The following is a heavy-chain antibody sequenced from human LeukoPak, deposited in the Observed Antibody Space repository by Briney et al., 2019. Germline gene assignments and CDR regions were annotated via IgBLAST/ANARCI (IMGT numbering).Heavy chain of an antibody. V-gene: IGHV3-64D*09. CDR2: ISSNGGST. CDR1: GFTFSSHV. J-gene: IGHJ3*02. D-gene: IGHD3-22*01. Sequence: HPGGSLRLSCSASGFTFSSHVMYWVRQAPGKGLEYVSTISSNGGSTYYADSVKGRFTISRDNSKNTLYLQMSSLRAEDTAVYYCVKDYYDSSGYYGDAFDIWGQGTMVTVSS. CDR3: VKDYYDSSGYYGDAFDI.